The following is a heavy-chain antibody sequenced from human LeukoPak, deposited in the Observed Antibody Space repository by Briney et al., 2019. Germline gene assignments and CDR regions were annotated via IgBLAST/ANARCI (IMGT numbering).Heavy chain of an antibody. Sequence: ASVKVSCKASGYTFTSYGISWVRQAPGQGLEWMGWISAYNGNTSYAQKLQGRVTMTTDASTSTAYMELRSLRSDDTAVYYCARSTEENWDPNWFDPWGQGTLVTVSS. D-gene: IGHD7-27*01. CDR1: GYTFTSYG. CDR2: ISAYNGNT. J-gene: IGHJ5*02. V-gene: IGHV1-18*01. CDR3: ARSTEENWDPNWFDP.